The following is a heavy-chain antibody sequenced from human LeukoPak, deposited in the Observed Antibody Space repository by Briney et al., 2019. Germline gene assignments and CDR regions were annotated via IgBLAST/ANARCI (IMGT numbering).Heavy chain of an antibody. V-gene: IGHV3-48*04. Sequence: PGGSLRLSCAASGFTFSSYSMNWVRQAPGKGLEWVSYISSSSSTMYYADSVKGRFTISRDNAKNSLYLQMNSLRAEDTAVYYCARVKDYYGSGSYWGVYYYYYGMDVWGQGTTVTVSS. J-gene: IGHJ6*02. CDR2: ISSSSSTM. D-gene: IGHD3-10*01. CDR3: ARVKDYYGSGSYWGVYYYYYGMDV. CDR1: GFTFSSYS.